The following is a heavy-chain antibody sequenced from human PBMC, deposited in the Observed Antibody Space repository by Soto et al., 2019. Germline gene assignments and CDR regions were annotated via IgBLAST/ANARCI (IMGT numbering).Heavy chain of an antibody. Sequence: PGGSLRLSCAASGFNVNSDYMNWVRQTPGKGLEWVASIYSGETTYYADSVRGRFTISSDKSKNTLYFQLSSLRIEDTAVYYCTRDGRGLGRLSLFEYWGKGLLVTVSS. V-gene: IGHV3-53*01. CDR2: IYSGETT. CDR3: TRDGRGLGRLSLFEY. CDR1: GFNVNSDY. D-gene: IGHD2-21*02. J-gene: IGHJ4*02.